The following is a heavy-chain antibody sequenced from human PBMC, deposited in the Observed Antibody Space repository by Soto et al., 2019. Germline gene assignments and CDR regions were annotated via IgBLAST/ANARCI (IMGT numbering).Heavy chain of an antibody. J-gene: IGHJ4*02. CDR2: IIPIFGTA. D-gene: IGHD4-17*01. V-gene: IGHV1-69*13. Sequence: SVKVSCKASGGTFSSYAISWVRQAPGQGLEWMGGIIPIFGTANYAQKFQGRVTITADESTSTAYMELSSLRSEDTAVYYCARDRRGTVAQFDYWGQGTLVTVSS. CDR1: GGTFSSYA. CDR3: ARDRRGTVAQFDY.